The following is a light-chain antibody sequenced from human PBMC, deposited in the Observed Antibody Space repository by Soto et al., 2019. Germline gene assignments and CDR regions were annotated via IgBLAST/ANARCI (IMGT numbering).Light chain of an antibody. Sequence: IVMTQSPATLSVSPGERATLSCRASQSVSFNLVWYQHKPGQPPRLLMYNGSNRAAGISARFTGSGSGTDFTLTIDNLQSEDFAFYYCHQHNNWPSTFGGGTKVDIK. CDR1: QSVSFN. CDR3: HQHNNWPST. CDR2: NGS. J-gene: IGKJ4*01. V-gene: IGKV3-15*01.